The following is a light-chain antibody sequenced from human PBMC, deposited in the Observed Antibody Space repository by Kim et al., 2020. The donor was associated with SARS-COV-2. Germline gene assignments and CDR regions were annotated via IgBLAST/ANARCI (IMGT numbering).Light chain of an antibody. V-gene: IGLV10-54*01. CDR3: SAWDSSLSAWV. J-gene: IGLJ3*02. CDR2: RNN. CDR1: SNSVGNQG. Sequence: QAGLTQPPSVSKGLRQTATLTCTGNSNSVGNQGAAWLQQHQGHPPKLLSYRNNNRPSGISERLSASRSGNTASLTITGLQPEDEADYYCSAWDSSLSAWVFSGGTQLTVL.